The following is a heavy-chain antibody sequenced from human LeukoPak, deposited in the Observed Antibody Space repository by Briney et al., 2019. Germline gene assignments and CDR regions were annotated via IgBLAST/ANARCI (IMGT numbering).Heavy chain of an antibody. D-gene: IGHD2-2*01. J-gene: IGHJ4*02. CDR3: ARDYCSSTSCLFDY. Sequence: ASVKVSCKASGYTFTGYYMHWVRQAPGQGLEWMGRMNLNSGGTNYAQKFQGRVTMTRDTSISTAYMELSRLRSDDTAVYYCARDYCSSTSCLFDYWGQGTLVTVSS. CDR2: MNLNSGGT. V-gene: IGHV1-2*06. CDR1: GYTFTGYY.